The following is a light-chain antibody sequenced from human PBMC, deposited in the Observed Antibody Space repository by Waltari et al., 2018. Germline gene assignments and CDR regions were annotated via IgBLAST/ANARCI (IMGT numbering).Light chain of an antibody. V-gene: IGKV3-15*01. J-gene: IGKJ2*01. CDR1: QSVSRN. Sequence: EVVMTQSPATLSVSPGEGATLSCRASQSVSRNLAWYQQKPGQAPRLVMYGASTRATGTPARFSGSGSGTEFTLTISSLQSEDFAVYYCQQYHNWPYTFGQGTKVEIK. CDR3: QQYHNWPYT. CDR2: GAS.